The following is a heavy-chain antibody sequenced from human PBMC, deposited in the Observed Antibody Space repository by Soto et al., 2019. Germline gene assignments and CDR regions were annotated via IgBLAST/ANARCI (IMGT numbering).Heavy chain of an antibody. V-gene: IGHV3-74*01. Sequence: PGGSLRLSCAASGFTFSSYCMHWVRQAPGKGLVWVSRINSDGSSTSYADSVKGRFTISRDNAKNTLYLQMNSLRAEDTAVYYCARDQEYYDFWSGYYSYWGQGTLVTVSS. D-gene: IGHD3-3*01. CDR1: GFTFSSYC. J-gene: IGHJ4*02. CDR2: INSDGSST. CDR3: ARDQEYYDFWSGYYSY.